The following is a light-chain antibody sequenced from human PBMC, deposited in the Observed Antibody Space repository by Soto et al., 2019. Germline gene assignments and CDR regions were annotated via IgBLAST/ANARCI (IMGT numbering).Light chain of an antibody. CDR3: CSYAGSYNYV. J-gene: IGLJ1*01. V-gene: IGLV1-44*01. Sequence: QSVLTQSPSASGTPGQRVTISCSGSNSNVGSNTVNWYQQLPGTSPKLLIYSDNQRPSGVPDRFSGSKSGTSASLAISGLQAEDEADYYCCSYAGSYNYVFGTGTKVTVL. CDR1: NSNVGSNT. CDR2: SDN.